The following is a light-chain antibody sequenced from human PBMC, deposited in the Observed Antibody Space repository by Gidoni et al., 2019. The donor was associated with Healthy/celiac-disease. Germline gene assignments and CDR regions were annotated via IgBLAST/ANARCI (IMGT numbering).Light chain of an antibody. Sequence: DIQMTQSPSSLSASVGYRVTITCRASEGISNSLAWYQQKPGKAPKLLLYAASRLESGVPSRFSGSGSGTDYTLTISSLQPEDFATYYCQQYYSTPQTCGQGTKVEIK. CDR1: EGISNS. CDR2: AAS. V-gene: IGKV1-NL1*01. J-gene: IGKJ1*01. CDR3: QQYYSTPQT.